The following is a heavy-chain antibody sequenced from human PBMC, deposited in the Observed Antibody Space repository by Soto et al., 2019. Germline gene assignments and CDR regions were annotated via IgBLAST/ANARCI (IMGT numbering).Heavy chain of an antibody. CDR1: GFSLSVYD. CDR3: ARDLSGGNYYYHGLDV. Sequence: VQLVESGGGLVKPGGSLRLSCVASGFSLSVYDMTWVRQAPGKGLEWVSSITTNSVYKYTADSLKGRFTISRDNAKNTLFLQINSLRAEDTAVYYCARDLSGGNYYYHGLDVWGQGTAVTVSS. J-gene: IGHJ6*02. D-gene: IGHD2-15*01. V-gene: IGHV3-21*01. CDR2: ITTNSVYK.